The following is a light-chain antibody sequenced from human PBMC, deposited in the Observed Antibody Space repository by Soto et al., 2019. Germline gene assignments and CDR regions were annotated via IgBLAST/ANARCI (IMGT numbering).Light chain of an antibody. J-gene: IGLJ3*02. CDR3: ATWDVSLSGWV. Sequence: QSALTQAPSASGTPSQKVTISCSRGSSNMGSITVNWYQVLPGTAPKLLIYSNDQRPSGVPDRFSGSKSGTSASLAISGLQSEDEADYFCATWDVSLSGWVFGGGTQLTVL. CDR2: SND. V-gene: IGLV1-44*01. CDR1: SSNMGSIT.